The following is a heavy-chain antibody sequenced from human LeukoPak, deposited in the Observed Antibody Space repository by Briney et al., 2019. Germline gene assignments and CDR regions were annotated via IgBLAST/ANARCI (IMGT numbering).Heavy chain of an antibody. D-gene: IGHD3-3*01. CDR3: ARDKRPYYDMWSGPFDY. CDR1: GFTFSNYW. J-gene: IGHJ4*02. V-gene: IGHV3-7*01. CDR2: IKQDGTGK. Sequence: PGGSLRLSCAVSGFTFSNYWMSWVRQAPGKGLEWVANIKQDGTGKYYVDSAKGRFTISRDNAKNSLYLQMDSLRAEDTAAYYCARDKRPYYDMWSGPFDYWGQGTLVTVSS.